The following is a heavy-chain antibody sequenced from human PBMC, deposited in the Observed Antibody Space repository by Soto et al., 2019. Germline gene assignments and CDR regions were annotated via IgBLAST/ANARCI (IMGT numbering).Heavy chain of an antibody. D-gene: IGHD7-27*01. CDR3: ASQTSPWGFEV. V-gene: IGHV4-61*08. CDR2: VYHGGFT. Sequence: QVELKESGPGLVKPSETLSLTCTVSGGSVSSGGFYYHWIRQPPGKGLEWIGYVYHGGFTNYSPPLKSRLAISVDTSATRISLKLASVTSVDTAVYYCASQTSPWGFEVWGQGTTFTVSS. CDR1: GGSVSSGGFY. J-gene: IGHJ6*02.